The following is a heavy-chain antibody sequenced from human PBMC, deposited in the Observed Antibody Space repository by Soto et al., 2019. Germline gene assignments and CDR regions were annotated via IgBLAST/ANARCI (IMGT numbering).Heavy chain of an antibody. Sequence: SESMSLTCTVAGGRISSADYYWSWVRQPPGKGLEWIGYIYYSGSTFFNPSLKSRVTISKDTSRNQFSLRLNSVTAADTAVYYCARAIVVTIGGMDVWGQGTTVTVSS. CDR1: GGRISSADYY. D-gene: IGHD5-12*01. CDR2: IYYSGST. J-gene: IGHJ6*02. V-gene: IGHV4-30-4*01. CDR3: ARAIVVTIGGMDV.